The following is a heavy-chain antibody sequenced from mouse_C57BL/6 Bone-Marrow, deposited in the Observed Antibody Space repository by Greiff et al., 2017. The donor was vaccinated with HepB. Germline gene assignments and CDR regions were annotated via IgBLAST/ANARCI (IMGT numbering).Heavy chain of an antibody. CDR1: GYTFADYY. Sequence: EVQLQQSGPVLVKPGASVKMSCKASGYTFADYYMNWVKQSHGKSLEWIGVINPYNGGTSYNQKFKGKATLTVDKSSSTAYMELNSLTSEDSAVYYCANYDYEFAYWGQGTLVTVSA. D-gene: IGHD2-4*01. CDR3: ANYDYEFAY. J-gene: IGHJ3*01. V-gene: IGHV1-19*01. CDR2: INPYNGGT.